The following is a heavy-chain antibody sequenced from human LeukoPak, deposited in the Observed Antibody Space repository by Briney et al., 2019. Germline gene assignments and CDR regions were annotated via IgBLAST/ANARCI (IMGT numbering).Heavy chain of an antibody. J-gene: IGHJ5*02. V-gene: IGHV1-46*01. CDR2: VNPSGSST. CDR1: GYTFTSYY. D-gene: IGHD1-26*01. CDR3: ARDNSVGDTAWWFDP. Sequence: ASVKVSCKASGYTFTSYYMHWVRQAPGQGLEWMGLVNPSGSSTSYAQKFQGRLSLTRDMSTSTDYMELSSLRSEDTAVYYCARDNSVGDTAWWFDPWGQGTLVTVSS.